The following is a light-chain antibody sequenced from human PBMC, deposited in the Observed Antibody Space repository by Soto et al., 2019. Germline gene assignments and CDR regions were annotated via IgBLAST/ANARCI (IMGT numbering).Light chain of an antibody. CDR1: QSVSSSY. Sequence: EIVLTQSPGTLSLSPGERATLSCRASQSVSSSYLAWYQQKPGQAPRLLIYGASSRATGIPDRFSGSGSGTDFTLTISRREPEDFPVYYCQQYGSSPGFTFGPGTKVDIK. J-gene: IGKJ3*01. CDR2: GAS. CDR3: QQYGSSPGFT. V-gene: IGKV3-20*01.